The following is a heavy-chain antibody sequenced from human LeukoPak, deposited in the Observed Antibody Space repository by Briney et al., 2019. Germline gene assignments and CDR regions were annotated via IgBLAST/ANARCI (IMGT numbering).Heavy chain of an antibody. CDR1: GGPISSGNYY. V-gene: IGHV4-30-4*08. CDR2: ISHRGST. J-gene: IGHJ4*02. Sequence: SQTLSLTCTVSGGPISSGNYYWSWIRQPPGKGLEWIGYISHRGSTNYNPSLKTRVTMSVDTSKNQFSLKLSSVTGADTAVYFCAREGRAVAGTFYFDHWGQGALVTVSS. D-gene: IGHD6-19*01. CDR3: AREGRAVAGTFYFDH.